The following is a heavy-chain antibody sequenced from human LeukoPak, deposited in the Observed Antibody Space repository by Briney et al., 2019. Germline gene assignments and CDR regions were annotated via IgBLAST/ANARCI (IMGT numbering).Heavy chain of an antibody. Sequence: SETLSLTCTVSGGSISSYYWTWIRQPPGKGLEWIGYIYYSGSTKYNPSLKSRVTMSVDTSKNRFSLKLSSVTAADTAVYYRARHRGYCSSTSCSYNWFDPWGQGTLVTVSS. CDR1: GGSISSYY. V-gene: IGHV4-59*08. CDR2: IYYSGST. D-gene: IGHD2-2*03. J-gene: IGHJ5*02. CDR3: ARHRGYCSSTSCSYNWFDP.